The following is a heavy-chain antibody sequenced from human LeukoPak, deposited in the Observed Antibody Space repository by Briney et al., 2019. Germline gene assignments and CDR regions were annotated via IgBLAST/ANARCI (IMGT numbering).Heavy chain of an antibody. J-gene: IGHJ4*02. CDR2: ISSISSNI. D-gene: IGHD6-19*01. CDR3: ARVGRSGWTVDY. V-gene: IGHV3-48*04. Sequence: GGSLRLSCAASGFAFSTYSIDWVRQAPGKGLEGVSYISSISSNIYHADSVKGRFTISRDNAKNSLHLQMNSLRAEDTAVYYCARVGRSGWTVDYWGQGTLVTVSS. CDR1: GFAFSTYS.